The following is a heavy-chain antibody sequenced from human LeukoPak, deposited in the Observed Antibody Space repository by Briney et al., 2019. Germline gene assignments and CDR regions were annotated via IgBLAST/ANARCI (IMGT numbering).Heavy chain of an antibody. CDR2: IXQDGXXX. CDR3: XXGSSEXLXXXXFXX. V-gene: IGHV3-7*03. Sequence: PGGSLRLSCAASGFTFSFYWMNWFRRAPGKGLEWVAXIXQDGXXXYXXDSVKXRXTISRDNAKNSLYLQMNSLRAEDTALYHCXXGSSEXLXXXXFXXWGQGTLVTVSS. CDR1: GFTFSFYW. D-gene: IGHD2-15*01. J-gene: IGHJ4*02.